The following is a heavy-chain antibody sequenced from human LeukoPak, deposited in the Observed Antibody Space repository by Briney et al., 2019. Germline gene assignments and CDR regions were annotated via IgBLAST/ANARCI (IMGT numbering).Heavy chain of an antibody. CDR2: IYSGGNT. CDR3: ASTLVVVTAIRTEYFQH. CDR1: GFTVSTNY. D-gene: IGHD2-21*02. J-gene: IGHJ1*01. Sequence: GGSLRLSCAASGFTVSTNYMSWVRQAPWKGLEWVSVIYSGGNTYYADSVKGRFTISRDNSKNTLYLQMNSLRAEDTAMYYCASTLVVVTAIRTEYFQHWGQGTLVTVSS. V-gene: IGHV3-66*01.